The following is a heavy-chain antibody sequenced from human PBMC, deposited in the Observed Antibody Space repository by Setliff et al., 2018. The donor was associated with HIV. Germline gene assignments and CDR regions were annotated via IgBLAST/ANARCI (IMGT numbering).Heavy chain of an antibody. CDR3: ANRLRGYNKWYYFDY. CDR2: ISGSTGST. Sequence: PGGSLRLSCASSGFTFSSYAMTWVRQAPGKGLEWVSAISGSTGSTYYADSVKGRLTISRDNSKNTLSLQMNSLGAEDTAVYYCANRLRGYNKWYYFDYWGRGTLVTVSS. J-gene: IGHJ4*02. D-gene: IGHD1-1*01. V-gene: IGHV3-23*01. CDR1: GFTFSSYA.